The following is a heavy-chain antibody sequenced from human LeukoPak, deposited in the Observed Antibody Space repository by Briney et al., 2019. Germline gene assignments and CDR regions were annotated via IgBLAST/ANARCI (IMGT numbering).Heavy chain of an antibody. D-gene: IGHD3-9*01. Sequence: PGGSLRLSCAASGFTFSSYSMNWVRQAPGKGLEWVSYISSSSSSTIYYADSVKGRFTISRDNAKNSLYLQMNSLRAEDTAVYYCARVHGNFDMYYFDYWGQGTLVTVSS. CDR1: GFTFSSYS. CDR3: ARVHGNFDMYYFDY. V-gene: IGHV3-48*01. J-gene: IGHJ4*02. CDR2: ISSSSSSTI.